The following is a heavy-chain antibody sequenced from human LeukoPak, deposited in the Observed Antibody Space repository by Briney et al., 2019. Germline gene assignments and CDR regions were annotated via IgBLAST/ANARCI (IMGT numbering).Heavy chain of an antibody. J-gene: IGHJ4*02. CDR2: ISSSGSAI. Sequence: GGSLRLSCAASGFTFSDYYMTWIRQAPGKGLEWVSYISSSGSAIYYADSVKGRFTISRDNAKNSLYLQMNSLRAEDTAVYYCARGAYYYDSSGYSLDYWGQGTLVTVSS. V-gene: IGHV3-11*04. CDR1: GFTFSDYY. CDR3: ARGAYYYDSSGYSLDY. D-gene: IGHD3-22*01.